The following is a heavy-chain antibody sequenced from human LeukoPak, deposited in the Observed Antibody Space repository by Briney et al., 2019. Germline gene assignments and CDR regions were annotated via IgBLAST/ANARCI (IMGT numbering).Heavy chain of an antibody. V-gene: IGHV3-72*01. Sequence: GGSLRLSCAVSGFTFSDHYMDWVRQAPGKGLEWVGRSRNKVNSYTTEYAASVKGRFTISRDDSKNSLYLQMNSLKTEDTAVYYCARALYTTSPFFDYWGQGTLVTVSS. CDR2: SRNKVNSYTT. D-gene: IGHD6-6*01. J-gene: IGHJ4*02. CDR1: GFTFSDHY. CDR3: ARALYTTSPFFDY.